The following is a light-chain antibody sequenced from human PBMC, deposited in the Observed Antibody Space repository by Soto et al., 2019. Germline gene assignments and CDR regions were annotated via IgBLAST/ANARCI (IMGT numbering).Light chain of an antibody. V-gene: IGLV2-14*01. Sequence: QSALTQPASVSGSPGQSITISCTGTSSDVGSYNFVSWYQQHPGKAPKVMIYDVSNRPSGVSNRFSGSKSGNTASLTISGLQAEDEADYYCNSYTSSSSDVFGTGTKLTVL. J-gene: IGLJ1*01. CDR3: NSYTSSSSDV. CDR2: DVS. CDR1: SSDVGSYNF.